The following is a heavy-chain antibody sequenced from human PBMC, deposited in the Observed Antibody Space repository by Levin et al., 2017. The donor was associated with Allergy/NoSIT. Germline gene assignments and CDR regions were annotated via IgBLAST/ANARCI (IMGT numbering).Heavy chain of an antibody. V-gene: IGHV3-15*01. J-gene: IGHJ4*02. CDR1: GFSFSNAW. D-gene: IGHD1-26*01. CDR3: TTGVGATEGGY. CDR2: IKSKTDGGTT. Sequence: GGSLRLSCAVSGFSFSNAWMNWVRQAPGKGLEWVGRIKSKTDGGTTDYAAPVKGRFTISGDDSKNTLYLQMNSLKTEDTAVYYCTTGVGATEGGYWGQGTLVTVSS.